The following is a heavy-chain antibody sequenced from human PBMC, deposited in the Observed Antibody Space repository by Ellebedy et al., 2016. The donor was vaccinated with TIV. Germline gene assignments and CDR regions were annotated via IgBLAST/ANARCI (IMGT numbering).Heavy chain of an antibody. D-gene: IGHD6-13*01. CDR1: GGSISSRTRY. Sequence: MPGGSLRLSCTVFGGSISSRTRYWGWFRQTPEKGLEWIGTVYFTGTTYYNPSLSSRITISADTSNNQFSLKLTSVTAADTAVYYCATARRDPLYYGVDVWGRGTTVTVSS. CDR2: VYFTGTT. V-gene: IGHV4-39*01. J-gene: IGHJ6*02. CDR3: ATARRDPLYYGVDV.